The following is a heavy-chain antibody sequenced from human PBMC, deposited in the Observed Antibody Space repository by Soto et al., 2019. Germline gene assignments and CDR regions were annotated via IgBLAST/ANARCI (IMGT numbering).Heavy chain of an antibody. CDR3: ARGLEGSGSYYKY. CDR2: INHSGST. D-gene: IGHD3-10*01. Sequence: SETLSLTCAVYGGSFSGYYWSWIRQPPGKGLEWIGEINHSGSTNYNPSLKSRVTISVDTSKNQFSLKLSSVTAADTAVYYCARGLEGSGSYYKYWGQGTLVTVSS. V-gene: IGHV4-34*01. J-gene: IGHJ4*02. CDR1: GGSFSGYY.